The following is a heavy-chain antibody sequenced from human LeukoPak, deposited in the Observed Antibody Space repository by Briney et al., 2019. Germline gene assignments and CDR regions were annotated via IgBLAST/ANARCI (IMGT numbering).Heavy chain of an antibody. Sequence: GTSLRLSCAASGFTFHNFGMVWVRQAPGKGLQWVAAIDPDGNDNYYADSARGRFVISRGNSKNTLYLQIYSLTVVDTAVYYCARDSDTSGNHWFFDVWGRGTLVIASS. J-gene: IGHJ2*01. CDR1: GFTFHNFG. CDR2: IDPDGNDN. D-gene: IGHD6-19*01. CDR3: ARDSDTSGNHWFFDV. V-gene: IGHV3-30*12.